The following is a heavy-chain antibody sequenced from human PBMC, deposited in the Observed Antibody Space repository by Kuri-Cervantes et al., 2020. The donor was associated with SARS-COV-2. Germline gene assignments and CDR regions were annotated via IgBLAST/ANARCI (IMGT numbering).Heavy chain of an antibody. J-gene: IGHJ5*02. D-gene: IGHD6-13*01. V-gene: IGHV3-21*01. CDR1: GFTFSSYS. CDR3: ASRRAGAAAGIWGWFDP. Sequence: GESLKISCAASGFTFSSYSMNWVRQAPGKGLEWVSSISSSSSYIYYADSVKGRFTISRDNAKNSLYLQMNNLRAEDTAVYYCASRRAGAAAGIWGWFDPWGQGTLVTVSS. CDR2: ISSSSSYI.